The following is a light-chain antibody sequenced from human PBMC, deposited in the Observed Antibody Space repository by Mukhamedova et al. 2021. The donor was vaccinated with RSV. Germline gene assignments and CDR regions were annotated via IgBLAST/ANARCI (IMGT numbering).Light chain of an antibody. Sequence: WFQQRPGQSPKLLIYWASTRESGVPDRFSGSGSETDFTLSIASLQPEDVAVYYCHQYYNLPHTFGQGTKIEIK. V-gene: IGKV4-1*01. CDR2: WAS. CDR3: HQYYNLPHT. J-gene: IGKJ2*01.